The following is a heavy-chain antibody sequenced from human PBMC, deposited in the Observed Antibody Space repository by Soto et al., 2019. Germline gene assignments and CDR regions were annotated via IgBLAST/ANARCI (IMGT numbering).Heavy chain of an antibody. D-gene: IGHD3-22*01. Sequence: GASVKVSCKASGYTFTSYDINWVRQATGQGFEYLGWMNPNSGNTGYAQKFQGRVTMTRNTSISTAYMELSSLRSEDTAVYYCARHFRERYFYNSNVYLIDPQFDYWGQGILVTVSS. CDR3: ARHFRERYFYNSNVYLIDPQFDY. V-gene: IGHV1-8*01. CDR2: MNPNSGNT. J-gene: IGHJ4*02. CDR1: GYTFTSYD.